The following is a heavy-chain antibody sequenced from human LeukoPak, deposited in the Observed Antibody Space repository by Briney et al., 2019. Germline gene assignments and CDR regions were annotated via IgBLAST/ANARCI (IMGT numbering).Heavy chain of an antibody. V-gene: IGHV3-21*01. J-gene: IGHJ3*02. Sequence: GGSLRLSCAAYGFTFSSYSMNWVRQAPGKGLEWVSSISSSSSYIYYADSVKGRFTISRDNAKNSLYLQMNSLRAEDTAVYYCARDSSGYYQNAFDIWGQGTMVTVSS. D-gene: IGHD3-22*01. CDR2: ISSSSSYI. CDR3: ARDSSGYYQNAFDI. CDR1: GFTFSSYS.